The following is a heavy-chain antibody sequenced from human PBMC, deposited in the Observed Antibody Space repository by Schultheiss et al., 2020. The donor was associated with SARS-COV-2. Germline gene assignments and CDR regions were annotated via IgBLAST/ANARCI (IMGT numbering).Heavy chain of an antibody. CDR3: ARKARRQLAPFFDY. D-gene: IGHD1-1*01. Sequence: ASVKVSCKASGYIFTNYGLSWVRQAPGQGLEWMGWISAYNGNTNYAQKLQGRVTMTTDTSTSTAYMELRSLRSDDTAVYYCARKARRQLAPFFDYWGQGTLVTVSS. V-gene: IGHV1-18*01. CDR2: ISAYNGNT. J-gene: IGHJ4*02. CDR1: GYIFTNYG.